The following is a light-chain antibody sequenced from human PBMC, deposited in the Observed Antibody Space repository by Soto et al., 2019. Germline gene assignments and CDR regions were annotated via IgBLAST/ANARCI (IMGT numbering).Light chain of an antibody. J-gene: IGLJ1*01. CDR3: CSYTTSNTRQIV. CDR1: SSNIGSNT. Sequence: QSVLTQPPSASGTPGQRVTISCSGSSSNIGSNTVNWYQQLPGTAPKLLIYSNNQRPSGVPDRFSGSKSGTSASPAISGLQSEDEADYYCCSYTTSNTRQIVFGTGTKVTVL. V-gene: IGLV1-44*01. CDR2: SNN.